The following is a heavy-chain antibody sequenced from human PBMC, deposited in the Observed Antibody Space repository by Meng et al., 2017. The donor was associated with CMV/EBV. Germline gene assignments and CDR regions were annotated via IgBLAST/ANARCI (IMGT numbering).Heavy chain of an antibody. CDR2: INSDGSST. D-gene: IGHD6-6*01. CDR3: AKGRGGSSGYYYGMDV. Sequence: GGSLRLSCAASGFTFSSYWMHWVRQAPGKGLVWVSRINSDGSSTSYADSVKGRFTISRDNAKNTLYLQMNSLRAEDTAVYYCAKGRGGSSGYYYGMDVWGQGTTVTVSS. V-gene: IGHV3-74*01. CDR1: GFTFSSYW. J-gene: IGHJ6*02.